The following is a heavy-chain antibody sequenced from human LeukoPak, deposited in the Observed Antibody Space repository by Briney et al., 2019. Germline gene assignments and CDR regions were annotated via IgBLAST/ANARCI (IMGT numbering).Heavy chain of an antibody. D-gene: IGHD3-10*01. CDR2: INHSGST. J-gene: IGHJ6*02. CDR1: GGSFSGYY. V-gene: IGHV4-34*01. CDR3: ASFPGFDYYGMDV. Sequence: SETPSLTCAVYGGSFSGYYWSWIRQPPGKGLEWIGEINHSGSTNYNPSLKSRVTISVDTSKNQFSLKLSSVTAADTAVYYCASFPGFDYYGMDVWGQGTTVTVSS.